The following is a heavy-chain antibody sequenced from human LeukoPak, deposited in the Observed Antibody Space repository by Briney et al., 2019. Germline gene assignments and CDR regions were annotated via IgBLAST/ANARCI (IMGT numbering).Heavy chain of an antibody. CDR2: IFDTGNT. CDR1: GGPINNQC. Sequence: PSETLSLTCIVSGGPINNQCWSWIRQPPGQGLEWIGYIFDTGNTNYNPSLKSRVAISLDTSKNQFSLKLRSVTAADTAVYYCARDQVGYGLDYWGQGTLVTVSS. V-gene: IGHV4-59*11. CDR3: ARDQVGYGLDY. J-gene: IGHJ4*02. D-gene: IGHD5-18*01.